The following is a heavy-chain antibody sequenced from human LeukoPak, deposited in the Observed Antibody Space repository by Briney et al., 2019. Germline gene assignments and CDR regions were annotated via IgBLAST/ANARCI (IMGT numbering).Heavy chain of an antibody. CDR3: ARVFRGAVTSNWFDP. D-gene: IGHD4-17*01. Sequence: PSETLSLTCTVSGGSITGYYWTWIRQPPGKGLEWIGYISDSGSTNYNPSLKSRVTMSVDSSNTELSLRLNSVTAADTAVYYCARVFRGAVTSNWFDPWGQGTLVTVSS. CDR1: GGSITGYY. CDR2: ISDSGST. J-gene: IGHJ5*02. V-gene: IGHV4-59*01.